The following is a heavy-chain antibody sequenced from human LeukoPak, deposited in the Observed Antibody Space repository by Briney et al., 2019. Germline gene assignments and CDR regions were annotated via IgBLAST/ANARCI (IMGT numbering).Heavy chain of an antibody. CDR3: TRVQAGRSGLMDV. V-gene: IGHV3-74*01. CDR2: ISPEGSGT. CDR1: GFSLSGYW. J-gene: IGHJ6*01. D-gene: IGHD2-8*02. Sequence: GGSLRLSCAASGFSLSGYWMHWVRQAPGKGLVWVSRISPEGSGTTYADSVKGRFTISRDNSKNTLYLQMNSLRDEDAAVYHCTRVQAGRSGLMDVWGEGPRSPSPQ.